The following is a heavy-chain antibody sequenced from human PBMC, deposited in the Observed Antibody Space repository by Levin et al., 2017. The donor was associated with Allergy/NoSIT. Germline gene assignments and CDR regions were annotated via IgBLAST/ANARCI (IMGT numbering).Heavy chain of an antibody. Sequence: ASVKVSCKASGYTFTGYYMHWVRQAPGQGLEWMGWINPNSGGTNYAQKFQGWVTMTRDTSISTAYMELSRLRSDDTAVYYCARENNWNYYYYGMDVWGQGTTVTVSS. V-gene: IGHV1-2*04. CDR3: ARENNWNYYYYGMDV. J-gene: IGHJ6*02. CDR1: GYTFTGYY. D-gene: IGHD1-20*01. CDR2: INPNSGGT.